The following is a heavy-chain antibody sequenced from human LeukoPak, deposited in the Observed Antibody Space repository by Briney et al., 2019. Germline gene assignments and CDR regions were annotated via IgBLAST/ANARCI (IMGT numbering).Heavy chain of an antibody. Sequence: ASVKVSCKASGYTFTSYGISWVRQAPGQGLEWMGWISAYNGNTNYAQKLQGRVTMTTDTSTSTAYMELRSLRSDDTAVYYCARRWLVTDADYFDYWGQGTPVTVSS. V-gene: IGHV1-18*01. D-gene: IGHD6-19*01. J-gene: IGHJ4*02. CDR3: ARRWLVTDADYFDY. CDR1: GYTFTSYG. CDR2: ISAYNGNT.